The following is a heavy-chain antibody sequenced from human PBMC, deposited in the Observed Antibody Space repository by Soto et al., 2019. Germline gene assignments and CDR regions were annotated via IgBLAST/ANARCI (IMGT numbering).Heavy chain of an antibody. V-gene: IGHV3-23*01. CDR2: ISGSGGST. CDR1: GFTFSSYA. J-gene: IGHJ6*02. Sequence: GGSLRLSCAASGFTFSSYAMSWVRQAPGKGLEWVSAISGSGGSTYYADSVKGRFTISRDKSKNTLYLQMNSLRAEDSAVCDCFSDQSSRRDASGYDGMDVWGQGTTVTVSS. CDR3: FSDQSSRRDASGYDGMDV. D-gene: IGHD2-2*01.